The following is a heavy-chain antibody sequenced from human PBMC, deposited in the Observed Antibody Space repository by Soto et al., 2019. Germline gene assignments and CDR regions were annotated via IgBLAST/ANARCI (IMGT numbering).Heavy chain of an antibody. J-gene: IGHJ3*02. CDR1: GYSFTANS. Sequence: ASVKVSCKASGYSFTANSRHWVRQATGQGLEWMGWMNPNSGNTGYAQKFQGRVTMTRNTSISTAYMELSSLRSEDTAVYYCATSYSGEDAFDIWGQGTTVTVSS. V-gene: IGHV1-8*02. CDR3: ATSYSGEDAFDI. D-gene: IGHD1-26*01. CDR2: MNPNSGNT.